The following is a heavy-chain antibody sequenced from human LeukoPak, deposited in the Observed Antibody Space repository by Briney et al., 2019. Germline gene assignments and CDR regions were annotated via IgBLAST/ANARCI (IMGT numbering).Heavy chain of an antibody. D-gene: IGHD4-23*01. V-gene: IGHV1-69*13. CDR2: ITPIFGTA. CDR1: GGTFRSNA. CDR3: ARGWLAETTVVTPYNY. J-gene: IGHJ4*02. Sequence: ASVKVSCKASGGTFRSNAISWVRQAPGQGLEWMGGITPIFGTANYAQRFQGRVTITAVESMSTAYMELSSLRSEDTAVYYCARGWLAETTVVTPYNYWGQGTLVTVSS.